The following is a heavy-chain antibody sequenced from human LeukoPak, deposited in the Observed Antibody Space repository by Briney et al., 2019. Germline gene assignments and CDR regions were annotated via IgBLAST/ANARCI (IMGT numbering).Heavy chain of an antibody. CDR2: LGGTNGYT. CDR1: GFTFSNYA. Sequence: PGGSLRLSCVASGFTFSNYAVSRGRQPPGKGVEWVSSLGGTNGYTYYADSVKGRFSISRNNSNNTLYLQMNSLRAEDTALYYCAKVPSGCYACDFDFWGQGTLVTVSS. CDR3: AKVPSGCYACDFDF. J-gene: IGHJ4*02. D-gene: IGHD2-2*01. V-gene: IGHV3-23*01.